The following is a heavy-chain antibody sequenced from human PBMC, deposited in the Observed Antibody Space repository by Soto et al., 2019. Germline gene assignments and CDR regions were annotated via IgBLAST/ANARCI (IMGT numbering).Heavy chain of an antibody. CDR3: AIKGYCSGGSCYSYGLNSSYYGMDV. CDR2: IDPSDSYT. V-gene: IGHV5-10-1*01. Sequence: GESLKISCKGSGYSFTSYWISWVRQMPGKGLEWMGRIDPSDSYTNYSPSFQGHVTISADKSISTAYLQWSSLKASDTAMYYCAIKGYCSGGSCYSYGLNSSYYGMDVWGQGTTVTAP. CDR1: GYSFTSYW. J-gene: IGHJ6*02. D-gene: IGHD2-15*01.